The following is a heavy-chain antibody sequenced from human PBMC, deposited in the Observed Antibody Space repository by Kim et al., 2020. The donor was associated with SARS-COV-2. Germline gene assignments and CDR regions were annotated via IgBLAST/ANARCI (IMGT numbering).Heavy chain of an antibody. CDR2: ITPIDANT. V-gene: IGHV1-46*01. D-gene: IGHD6-19*01. CDR3: ARDLSGGWTFDY. Sequence: ASVKVSCKASGYTFSSNHMHWVRQAPGQGLEWMGMITPIDANTNYAQRFRGRVTMTRDSSTRTVYMELSSLTSDDTAVYFCARDLSGGWTFDYWGRGTRVTVSS. CDR1: GYTFSSNH. J-gene: IGHJ4*02.